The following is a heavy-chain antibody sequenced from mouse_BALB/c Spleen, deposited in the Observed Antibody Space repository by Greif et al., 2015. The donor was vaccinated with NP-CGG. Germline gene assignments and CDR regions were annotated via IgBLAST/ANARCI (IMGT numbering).Heavy chain of an antibody. CDR3: ASYYYGSSRFAY. CDR2: IDPANGNT. J-gene: IGHJ3*01. CDR1: GFNIKDTL. Sequence: VQLQQSGAELVKPGASVKLSCTASGFNIKDTLIHWVKQRPEQGLEWIRRIDPANGNTKYGPKFQGKATITADTSSNTAYLQLSSLTSEDTAVYYCASYYYGSSRFAYWGQGTLVTVSA. V-gene: IGHV14-3*02. D-gene: IGHD1-1*01.